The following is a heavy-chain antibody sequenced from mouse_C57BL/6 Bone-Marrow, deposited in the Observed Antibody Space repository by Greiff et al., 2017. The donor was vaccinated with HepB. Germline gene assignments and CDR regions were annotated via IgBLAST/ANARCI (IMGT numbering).Heavy chain of an antibody. Sequence: EVKVEESGGGLVQPGGSLKLSCAASGIDFSRYWMSWVRRAPGKGLEWIGEINPDSSTINYAPSLKDKFIISRDNAKNTLYLQMSSLKSEDTAMYYCTRDPDYYDYDGFAYWGQGTLVTVSA. V-gene: IGHV4-1*01. J-gene: IGHJ3*01. CDR3: TRDPDYYDYDGFAY. D-gene: IGHD2-4*01. CDR2: INPDSSTI. CDR1: GIDFSRYW.